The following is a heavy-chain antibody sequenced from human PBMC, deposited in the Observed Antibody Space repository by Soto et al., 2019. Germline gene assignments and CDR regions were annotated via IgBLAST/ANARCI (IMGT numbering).Heavy chain of an antibody. CDR1: GYTFTNYW. Sequence: GESLKISCNGSGYTFTNYWIDWVRQMPGKGLEWMGIIYPGDSNTKYSPSFQGQVTISADKSTSTAFLQWSTLKASDTAMYYCARHLGSPGYYSGMDVWGQGTTVTVSS. D-gene: IGHD6-13*01. CDR2: IYPGDSNT. V-gene: IGHV5-51*01. J-gene: IGHJ6*02. CDR3: ARHLGSPGYYSGMDV.